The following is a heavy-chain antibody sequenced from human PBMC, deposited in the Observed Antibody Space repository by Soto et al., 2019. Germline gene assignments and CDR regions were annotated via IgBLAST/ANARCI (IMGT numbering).Heavy chain of an antibody. CDR2: IYYSGST. CDR3: ARLEGYCSGGTCYRTSGWFDP. CDR1: GGSISSYY. J-gene: IGHJ5*02. V-gene: IGHV4-59*04. D-gene: IGHD2-15*01. Sequence: SETLSLTCTVSGGSISSYYWSWIRQPPGKGLEWIGYIYYSGSTYYHPSLRSRVTLSVDTSKNQFSLKLTSVTAADTAVYYCARLEGYCSGGTCYRTSGWFDPWGQGTPVTVSS.